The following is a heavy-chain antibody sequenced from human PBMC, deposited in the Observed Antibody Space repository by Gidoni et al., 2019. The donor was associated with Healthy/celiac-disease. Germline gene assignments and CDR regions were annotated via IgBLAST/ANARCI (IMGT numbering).Heavy chain of an antibody. J-gene: IGHJ5*02. V-gene: IGHV3-21*01. Sequence: EVQLVESGGGLVKPGGSLRLSCAASGFTFRSYSMNWVRQAPGKGLEWVSSSSSSSSYIYYADSVKGRFTISRDNAKNSLYLQMNSLRAEDTAVYYCARDSYYYDSSGYHNWFDPWGQGTLVTVSS. D-gene: IGHD3-22*01. CDR2: SSSSSSYI. CDR1: GFTFRSYS. CDR3: ARDSYYYDSSGYHNWFDP.